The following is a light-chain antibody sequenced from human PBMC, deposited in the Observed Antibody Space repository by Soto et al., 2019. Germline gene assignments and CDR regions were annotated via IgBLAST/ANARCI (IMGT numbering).Light chain of an antibody. Sequence: DIQMTQSPSTQSAYVGDRVTITCRASQSISSWLAWYQQKPGKAPKLLIYDASSLESGVPSRFSGSGSGTEFTLTISSLQPDDFATYYCQQYNSYSQTFGQGTKV. CDR2: DAS. J-gene: IGKJ1*01. V-gene: IGKV1-5*01. CDR3: QQYNSYSQT. CDR1: QSISSW.